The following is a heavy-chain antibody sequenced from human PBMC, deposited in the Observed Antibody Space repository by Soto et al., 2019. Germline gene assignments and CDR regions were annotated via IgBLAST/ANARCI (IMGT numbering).Heavy chain of an antibody. CDR3: ARDRDWGGGSCYPGYYGLEV. J-gene: IGHJ6*02. Sequence: ASVKVSCKASGYIFTGYHIHWVRQAPGQGLEWLGWINPNSGGTNYAQKFQGWVTMTRDTSVSTSYMELSRLRSDDTAVYYCARDRDWGGGSCYPGYYGLEVWG. CDR2: INPNSGGT. D-gene: IGHD2-15*01. CDR1: GYIFTGYH. V-gene: IGHV1-2*04.